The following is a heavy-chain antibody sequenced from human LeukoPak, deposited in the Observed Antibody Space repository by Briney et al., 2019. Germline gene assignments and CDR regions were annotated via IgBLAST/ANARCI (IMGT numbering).Heavy chain of an antibody. Sequence: GGSLRLSCAASGFTFSSYAMHWVRQAPGKGLEWVSYISSSGSTIYYADSVKGRFTISRDNAKNSLYLQMNSLRAEDTAVYYCASGDIVATTASDYWGQGTLVTVSS. CDR1: GFTFSSYA. J-gene: IGHJ4*02. CDR3: ASGDIVATTASDY. D-gene: IGHD5-12*01. CDR2: ISSSGSTI. V-gene: IGHV3-48*04.